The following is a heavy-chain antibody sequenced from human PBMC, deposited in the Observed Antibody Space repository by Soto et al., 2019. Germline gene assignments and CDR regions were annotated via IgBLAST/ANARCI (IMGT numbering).Heavy chain of an antibody. V-gene: IGHV3-30-3*01. D-gene: IGHD4-4*01. CDR2: ISYDGSNK. CDR3: ARDHEADSNYPTVYYYYGMDV. J-gene: IGHJ6*02. Sequence: PGGSLRLSGAASGFTFSSYAMHWVRQAPGKGLEWVAVISYDGSNKYYADSVKGRFTISRDNSKNTLYLQMNSLRPEDTAVYYCARDHEADSNYPTVYYYYGMDVWGQGTTVPVSS. CDR1: GFTFSSYA.